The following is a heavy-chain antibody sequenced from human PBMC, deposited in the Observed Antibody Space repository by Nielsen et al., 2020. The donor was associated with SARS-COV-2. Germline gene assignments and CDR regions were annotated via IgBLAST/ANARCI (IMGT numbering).Heavy chain of an antibody. Sequence: GSLRLSCAASGFTFSSYWMSWVRQAPGKGLEWVANIKQDGSEKYYVDSVKGRFTISRDNAKNSLYLQMNSLRDEDTAVYYCARDRGGSGSYYYGMDVWGQGTTVTVSS. J-gene: IGHJ6*02. D-gene: IGHD1-26*01. CDR3: ARDRGGSGSYYYGMDV. CDR2: IKQDGSEK. CDR1: GFTFSSYW. V-gene: IGHV3-7*01.